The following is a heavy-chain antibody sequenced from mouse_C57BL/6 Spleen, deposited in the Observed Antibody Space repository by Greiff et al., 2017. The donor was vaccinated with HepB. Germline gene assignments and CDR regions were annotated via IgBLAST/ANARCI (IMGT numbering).Heavy chain of an antibody. V-gene: IGHV1-4*01. CDR3: ARPCEYYAMDY. Sequence: VQLQQSGAELARPGASVKMSCKASGYTFTSYTMHWVKQRPGQGLEWIGYINPSSGYTKYNQKFKDKATLTADKSSSTAYMQLSSLTSEDSAVYYCARPCEYYAMDYWGQGTSVTVSS. CDR2: INPSSGYT. CDR1: GYTFTSYT. J-gene: IGHJ4*01.